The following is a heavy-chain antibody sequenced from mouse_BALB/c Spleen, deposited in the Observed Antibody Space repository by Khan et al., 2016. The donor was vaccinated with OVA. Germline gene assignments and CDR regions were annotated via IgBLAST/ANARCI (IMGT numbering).Heavy chain of an antibody. CDR2: INTYTGEP. D-gene: IGHD1-1*02. J-gene: IGHJ1*01. CDR3: ASGGYWYFDV. Sequence: QIQLVQSGPELKKPGETVKISCKASGYTFTNYGMNWVKQAPGEGLKWMGWINTYTGEPTYADDFKGRFAFSLDTSSSTAYLQLSNLKNEDTASYFCASGGYWYFDVWGAGTTVTVSS. V-gene: IGHV9-3-1*01. CDR1: GYTFTNYG.